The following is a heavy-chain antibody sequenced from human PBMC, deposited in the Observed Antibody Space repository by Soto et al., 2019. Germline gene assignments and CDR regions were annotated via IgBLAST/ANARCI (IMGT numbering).Heavy chain of an antibody. J-gene: IGHJ4*02. CDR2: ISGTTGST. Sequence: EVQLLESGGGFVQPGGSLKLSCAASGFTFSSFAMSWVRQAPGRGLKWVSVISGTTGSTYYADSVKGRFTISRDNSKNTLYLQMNSLRVEDTALYYCPKSATASGWLIRTGMDNWGQGTLVTVSS. CDR3: PKSATASGWLIRTGMDN. V-gene: IGHV3-23*01. CDR1: GFTFSSFA. D-gene: IGHD6-19*01.